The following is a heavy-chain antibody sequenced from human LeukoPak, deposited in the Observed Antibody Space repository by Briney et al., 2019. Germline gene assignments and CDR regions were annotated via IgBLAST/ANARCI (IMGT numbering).Heavy chain of an antibody. CDR3: ARQGSSGSIDY. D-gene: IGHD3-22*01. CDR2: IYPGDSDT. CDR1: GYIFTSYW. V-gene: IGHV5-51*01. J-gene: IGHJ4*02. Sequence: GESLKISCKGSGYIFTSYWISWVRQLPEKGLEWMGIIYPGDSDTRYSPSFQGQVTISADKSISTAYLQWSSLKASDTAMYYCARQGSSGSIDYWGQGTLVTVSS.